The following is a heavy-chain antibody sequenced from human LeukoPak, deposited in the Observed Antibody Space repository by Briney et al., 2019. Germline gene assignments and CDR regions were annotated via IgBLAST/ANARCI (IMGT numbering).Heavy chain of an antibody. CDR2: IYHSGAT. Sequence: SETLSLTCAVSGYSISSGYFWGWIRQPPGKGLEWIGSIYHSGATYYNPSLNSRVTISEDTSKNQFSLRLSSVTAADTAVHYCARQDRRNDFWSDYLPDYMDVWGKGTTVTVSS. D-gene: IGHD3-3*01. CDR3: ARQDRRNDFWSDYLPDYMDV. J-gene: IGHJ6*03. V-gene: IGHV4-38-2*01. CDR1: GYSISSGYF.